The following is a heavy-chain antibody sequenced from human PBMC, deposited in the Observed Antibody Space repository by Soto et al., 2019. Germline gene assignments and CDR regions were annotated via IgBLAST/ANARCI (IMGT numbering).Heavy chain of an antibody. CDR2: IDPSDSYT. CDR3: ARYCSGGSCYTTRYYGMDV. D-gene: IGHD2-15*01. CDR1: GYSFTSYW. J-gene: IGHJ6*02. V-gene: IGHV5-10-1*01. Sequence: PGESLKISCKGSGYSFTSYWISWVRQMPGKGLGWMGRIDPSDSYTNYSPSFQGHVTISADKSISTAYLQWSSLKASDTAMYYCARYCSGGSCYTTRYYGMDVWGQGTTVTVSS.